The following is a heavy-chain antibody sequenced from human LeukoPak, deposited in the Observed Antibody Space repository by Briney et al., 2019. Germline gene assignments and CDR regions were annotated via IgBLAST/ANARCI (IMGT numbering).Heavy chain of an antibody. CDR1: GFTFTSHA. D-gene: IGHD6-19*01. J-gene: IGHJ4*02. V-gene: IGHV3-33*06. CDR3: AKALGSGWSPSGPDY. Sequence: GGSLRLSCAPSGFTFTSHAMHWVRQAPGKGLEWVALTWYDGSSKNYADSVKGRFTISRDFSKNMLYLQMDSLRVEDTAVYYCAKALGSGWSPSGPDYWGQGTPVTVSS. CDR2: TWYDGSSK.